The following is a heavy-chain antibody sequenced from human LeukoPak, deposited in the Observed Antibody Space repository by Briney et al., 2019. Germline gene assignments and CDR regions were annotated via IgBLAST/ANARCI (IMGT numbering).Heavy chain of an antibody. Sequence: GSLRLSCAASGFTFSSYAMSWVRQAPGKGLEWVSAISGSGGSTYYADSVKGRFTISRDNSKNTLYLQMNSLRAEDTAVYYCTTDFPLFSIAAAGTIDYWGQGTLVTVSS. CDR3: TTDFPLFSIAAAGTIDY. V-gene: IGHV3-23*01. CDR2: ISGSGGST. CDR1: GFTFSSYA. D-gene: IGHD6-13*01. J-gene: IGHJ4*02.